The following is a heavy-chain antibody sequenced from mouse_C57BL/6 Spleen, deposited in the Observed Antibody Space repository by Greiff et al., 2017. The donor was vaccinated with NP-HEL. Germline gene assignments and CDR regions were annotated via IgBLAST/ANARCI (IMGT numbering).Heavy chain of an antibody. D-gene: IGHD2-5*01. Sequence: VQLQESGAELVKPGASVKISCKASGYAFSSYWMNWVKQRPGKGLEWIGQIYPGDGDTNYNGKFKGKATLTADKSSSTAYMQLSSLTSEDSAVYFCAREDSNSWFAYWGQGTLVTVSA. J-gene: IGHJ3*01. CDR1: GYAFSSYW. CDR3: AREDSNSWFAY. V-gene: IGHV1-80*01. CDR2: IYPGDGDT.